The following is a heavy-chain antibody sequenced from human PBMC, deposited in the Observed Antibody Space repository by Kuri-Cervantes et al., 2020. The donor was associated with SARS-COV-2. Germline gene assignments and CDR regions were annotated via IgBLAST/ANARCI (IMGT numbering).Heavy chain of an antibody. J-gene: IGHJ4*02. CDR1: RGTFSTHG. CDR2: IVPMFGTL. CDR3: ARDYGNVHFDS. D-gene: IGHD4-17*01. Sequence: SVKVSCKASRGTFSTHGVGWVRQAPGQGLEWLGGIVPMFGTLDYAQSFQGRVTITADKSTNTVYMELKSLTSQDTAVYFCARDYGNVHFDSRGQGTLVTVSS. V-gene: IGHV1-69*06.